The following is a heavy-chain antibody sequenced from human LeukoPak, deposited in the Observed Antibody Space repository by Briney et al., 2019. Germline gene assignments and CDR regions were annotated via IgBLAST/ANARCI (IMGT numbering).Heavy chain of an antibody. Sequence: ASVKVSCKASGYTFTSYGISWVRQAPGQGLEWMGWISAYNGNTNYAQKLQGRVTMTTDTSTSTAYMELRSLRSDDTAVYYCAGKSFSETWFDPWGQGTLVTVSS. CDR1: GYTFTSYG. CDR2: ISAYNGNT. V-gene: IGHV1-18*01. CDR3: AGKSFSETWFDP. J-gene: IGHJ5*02.